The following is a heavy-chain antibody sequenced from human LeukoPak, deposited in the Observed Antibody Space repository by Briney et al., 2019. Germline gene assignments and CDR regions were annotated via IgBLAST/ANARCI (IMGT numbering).Heavy chain of an antibody. V-gene: IGHV3-21*01. J-gene: IGHJ4*02. CDR1: GFTFSSNS. CDR3: ARGSRYSSGWYDY. CDR2: ISSSSSYI. D-gene: IGHD6-19*01. Sequence: GGSLRLSCAASGFTFSSNSMNWVRQAPGKGLECVSSISSSSSYIYYADSVKGRFTISRDNAKNSLYLQMNSLRAEDTAVYYCARGSRYSSGWYDYWGQGTLVTVSS.